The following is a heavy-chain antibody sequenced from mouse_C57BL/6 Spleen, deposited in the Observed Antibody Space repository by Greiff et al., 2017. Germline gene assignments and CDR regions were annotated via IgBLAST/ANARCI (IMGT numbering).Heavy chain of an antibody. CDR3: ARYYGSSYFDY. D-gene: IGHD1-1*01. CDR1: GYTSTSYW. Sequence: QVQLQQPGAELVKPGASVKMSCKASGYTSTSYWITWVKQRLGQGFEWIGDFYPGSGSTNYNEKFKSKATLTVDTSSSTAYMQLSSLTSEDSAVYYCARYYGSSYFDYWGQGTTRTVSS. V-gene: IGHV1-55*01. J-gene: IGHJ2*01. CDR2: FYPGSGST.